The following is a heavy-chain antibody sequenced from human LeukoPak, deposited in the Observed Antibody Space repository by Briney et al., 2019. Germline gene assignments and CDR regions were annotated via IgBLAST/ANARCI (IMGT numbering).Heavy chain of an antibody. CDR2: IYHSGST. CDR1: GGSISSSNW. V-gene: IGHV4-4*02. D-gene: IGHD6-13*01. CDR3: AREHTIAAAGTRPPPFDY. Sequence: SGTLSLTCAVSGGSISSSNWWSWVRQPPGKGLEWIGEIYHSGSTNYNPSLKSRVTISVDKSKNQFSLKLSSVTAADTAVYYCAREHTIAAAGTRPPPFDYWGQGTLVTVSP. J-gene: IGHJ4*02.